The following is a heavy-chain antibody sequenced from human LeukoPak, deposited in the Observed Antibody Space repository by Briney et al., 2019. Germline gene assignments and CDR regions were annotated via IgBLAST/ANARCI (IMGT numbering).Heavy chain of an antibody. D-gene: IGHD6-13*01. CDR3: ARDLTPDGQQLGGYASDI. J-gene: IGHJ3*02. CDR2: ISSSSSYI. Sequence: GGSLRLSCAASGFTFSSYSMNWVRQAPGKGLEWVSSISSSSSYIYYADSVKGRFTISRDNAKNSLYLQMNSLRAEDTAVYYCARDLTPDGQQLGGYASDIWGQGTMVTVSS. V-gene: IGHV3-21*01. CDR1: GFTFSSYS.